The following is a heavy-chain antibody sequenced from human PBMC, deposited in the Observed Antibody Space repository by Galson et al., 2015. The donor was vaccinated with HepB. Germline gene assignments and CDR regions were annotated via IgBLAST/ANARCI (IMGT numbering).Heavy chain of an antibody. Sequence: SETLSLTCAVSGGSISISVYWSWVLQPPGEGLEWIWEIDQRGSTKHDPSLRSRVTISVDKSSNQFSLKLSSVTAADTAVYDCTRGAVVPAAKMNYYYYGMDVWGQGTTVTVSS. CDR3: TRGAVVPAAKMNYYYYGMDV. J-gene: IGHJ6*02. CDR2: IDQRGST. D-gene: IGHD2-2*01. V-gene: IGHV4-4*02. CDR1: GGSISISVY.